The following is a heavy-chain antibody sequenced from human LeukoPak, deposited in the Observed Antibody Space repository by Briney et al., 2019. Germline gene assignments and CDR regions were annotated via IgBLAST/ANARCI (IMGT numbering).Heavy chain of an antibody. D-gene: IGHD5-24*01. Sequence: SVKVSCKASGGTFSSYAISWVRQAPGQGLEWMGGIIPIFGTANYAQKFQGRVTITAGESTSTAYMELSSLRSEDTAVYYCARDGRDGYNSPPKYYFDYWGQGTLVTVSS. CDR3: ARDGRDGYNSPPKYYFDY. CDR2: IIPIFGTA. J-gene: IGHJ4*02. CDR1: GGTFSSYA. V-gene: IGHV1-69*01.